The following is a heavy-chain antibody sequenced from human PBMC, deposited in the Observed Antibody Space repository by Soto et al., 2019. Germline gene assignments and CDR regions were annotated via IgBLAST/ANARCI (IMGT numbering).Heavy chain of an antibody. CDR2: IYSDGSNM. D-gene: IGHD3-16*01. J-gene: IGHJ5*02. CDR3: GRSNRFGGSPHRGGGFDH. Sequence: QVHLVESGGGVVQPGGSLRLSCVASGFTFSTSGMHWVRQAPGEGLQWVTVIYSDGSNMYYSDSVKGRFTVSRDASKNPLYLQMNCPRAEDTAIFYCGRSNRFGGSPHRGGGFDHWGQGTLVTVSS. CDR1: GFTFSTSG. V-gene: IGHV3-33*01.